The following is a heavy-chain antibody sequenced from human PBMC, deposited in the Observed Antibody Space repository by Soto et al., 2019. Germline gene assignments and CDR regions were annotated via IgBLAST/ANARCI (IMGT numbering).Heavy chain of an antibody. Sequence: QVQLVQSGAEVKKPGSSVKVSCKASGGTFSSYAISWVRQAPGQGLEWMGGIIPIFGTANYAQKFQGRVTITADESTSTAYMELSSLRSEDTAVYYCASQGYCSGGSCYSLKDAFDIWGQGTMVTVSS. CDR3: ASQGYCSGGSCYSLKDAFDI. CDR2: IIPIFGTA. J-gene: IGHJ3*02. V-gene: IGHV1-69*12. D-gene: IGHD2-15*01. CDR1: GGTFSSYA.